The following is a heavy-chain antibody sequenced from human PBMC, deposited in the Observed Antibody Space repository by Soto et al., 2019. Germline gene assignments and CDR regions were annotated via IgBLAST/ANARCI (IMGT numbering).Heavy chain of an antibody. Sequence: GGSLRLSCAASGFTFSSYAVHWVRQAPGKGLEWVAVISYDGSNKYYADSVKGRFTISRDNSKNTLYLQMNSLRAEDTAVYYCARAGHDAFDIWGQGTMVTVSS. J-gene: IGHJ3*02. CDR3: ARAGHDAFDI. CDR2: ISYDGSNK. V-gene: IGHV3-30-3*01. CDR1: GFTFSSYA.